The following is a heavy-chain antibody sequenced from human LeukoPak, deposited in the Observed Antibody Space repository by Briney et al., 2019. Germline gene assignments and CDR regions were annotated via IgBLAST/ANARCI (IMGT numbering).Heavy chain of an antibody. J-gene: IGHJ4*02. CDR3: AKDQYTDSSAASDY. V-gene: IGHV3-23*01. CDR1: GFTFSSYA. D-gene: IGHD6-6*01. Sequence: GGSLRLSCAASGFTFSSYAMSWVRQAPGKGLEWVSAISGSGGSTYYADSVKGRFTISRDNSKNTVYLQMNSLRAEDSAVYYCAKDQYTDSSAASDYWGQGILVTVSS. CDR2: ISGSGGST.